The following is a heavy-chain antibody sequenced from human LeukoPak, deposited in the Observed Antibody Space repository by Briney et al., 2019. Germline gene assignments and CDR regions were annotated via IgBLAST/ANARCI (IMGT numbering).Heavy chain of an antibody. J-gene: IGHJ6*02. CDR1: GGSISSYY. CDR3: ARLTRGYDILTGHPIYHYYGMDV. D-gene: IGHD3-9*01. Sequence: SETLSLTCTVSGGSISSYYWSWIRQPPGKGLEWIGYIYYSGSTNYNPSLKSRVTISVDTSKNQFSLKLSSVTAADTAVYYCARLTRGYDILTGHPIYHYYGMDVWGQGTTVTVSS. CDR2: IYYSGST. V-gene: IGHV4-59*08.